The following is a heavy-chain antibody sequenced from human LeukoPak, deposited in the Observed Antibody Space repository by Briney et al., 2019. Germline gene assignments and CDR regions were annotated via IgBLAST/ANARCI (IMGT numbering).Heavy chain of an antibody. D-gene: IGHD7-27*01. CDR2: IAKDGRDK. V-gene: IGHV3-30*18. CDR3: AKDRKLGPADYYFDF. Sequence: SHRLSCAASGFTFSSYGMHWVRQAPGKGLEWVAVIAKDGRDKKYADSMQGRFTISRDNSKNTLYLQMNSLRAEDTAVYYCAKDRKLGPADYYFDFWGQ. CDR1: GFTFSSYG. J-gene: IGHJ4*02.